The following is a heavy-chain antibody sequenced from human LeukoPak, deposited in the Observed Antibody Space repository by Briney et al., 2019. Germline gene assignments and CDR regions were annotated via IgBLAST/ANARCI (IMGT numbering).Heavy chain of an antibody. CDR1: GGSISSYY. J-gene: IGHJ4*02. CDR3: ARFPSYYDSSPFDY. D-gene: IGHD3-22*01. Sequence: SETLSLTCTVPGGSISSYYWSWIRQPPGKGLEWIGYIYYSGSTNYNPSLKSRVTISVDTSKNQFSLKLSSVTAADTAVYYCARFPSYYDSSPFDYWGQGTLVTVSS. V-gene: IGHV4-59*08. CDR2: IYYSGST.